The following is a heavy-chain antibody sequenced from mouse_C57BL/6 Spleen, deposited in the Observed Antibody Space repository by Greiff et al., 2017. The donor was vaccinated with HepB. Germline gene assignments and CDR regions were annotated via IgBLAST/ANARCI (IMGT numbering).Heavy chain of an antibody. D-gene: IGHD2-5*01. CDR1: GFTFSDYG. CDR2: ISSGSSTI. J-gene: IGHJ2*01. V-gene: IGHV5-17*01. Sequence: DVKLQESGGGLVKPGGSLKLSCAASGFTFSDYGMHWVRQAPEKGLEWVAYISSGSSTIYYADTVKGRFTISRDNAKNTLFLQMTSLRSEDTAMYYCARGAYYSNYFDYWGQGTTLTVSS. CDR3: ARGAYYSNYFDY.